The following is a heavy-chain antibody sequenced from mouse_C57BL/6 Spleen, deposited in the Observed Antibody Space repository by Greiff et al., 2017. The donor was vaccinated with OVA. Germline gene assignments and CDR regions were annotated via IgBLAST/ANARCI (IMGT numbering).Heavy chain of an antibody. J-gene: IGHJ1*03. Sequence: EVQLVESGGGLVKPGGSLKLSCAASGFTFSSYAMSWVRQTPEKRLEWVATISDGGSYTYYPDNVKGRFTISRDNAKNNLYLQMSHLKSEDTAMYYCARDDGYHWYFDVWGTGTTVTVSS. CDR2: ISDGGSYT. D-gene: IGHD2-3*01. V-gene: IGHV5-4*01. CDR3: ARDDGYHWYFDV. CDR1: GFTFSSYA.